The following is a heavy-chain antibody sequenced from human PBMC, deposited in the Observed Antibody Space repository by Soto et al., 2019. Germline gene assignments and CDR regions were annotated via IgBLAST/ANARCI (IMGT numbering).Heavy chain of an antibody. Sequence: QVQLQESGPGLVEPSQTLSLTCTVSGGSISSDDYCWSWIRQSPGKGLEWIGHIYDSGNTYSNPSLKSRVTISGDTSNNQFSLRLSSATAADTAVYYCARGPSGDKVDYWGQGTLVTVSS. V-gene: IGHV4-30-4*01. CDR2: IYDSGNT. D-gene: IGHD1-26*01. CDR1: GGSISSDDYC. J-gene: IGHJ4*02. CDR3: ARGPSGDKVDY.